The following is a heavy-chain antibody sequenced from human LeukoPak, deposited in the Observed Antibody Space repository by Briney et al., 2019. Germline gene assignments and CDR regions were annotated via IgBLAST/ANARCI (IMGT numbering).Heavy chain of an antibody. CDR1: GFTFSSYG. D-gene: IGHD3-3*01. CDR3: ARHDGYYPDC. CDR2: ISYDGSNK. Sequence: GRSLRLSCAASGFTFSSYGMHWVRQAPGKGLEWVAVISYDGSNKYYADSVKGRFTISRDNSKNTLYLQMNSLRAEDTAVYYCARHDGYYPDCWGQGTLVTVSS. V-gene: IGHV3-30*03. J-gene: IGHJ4*02.